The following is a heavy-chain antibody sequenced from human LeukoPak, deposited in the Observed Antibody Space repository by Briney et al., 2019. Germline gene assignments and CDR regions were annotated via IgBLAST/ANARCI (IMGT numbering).Heavy chain of an antibody. V-gene: IGHV1-18*01. J-gene: IGHJ6*02. Sequence: ASVKVSCKASGYTFTSYGISWVRQAPGQGLEWMGWISAYNGNTNYAQKLQGRVTMTTDTSTSTAYMELRSLRSDDTAVYYCARGEGPDTVLLWFGELLGHYGMDVWGQGTTVTVPS. D-gene: IGHD3-10*01. CDR1: GYTFTSYG. CDR2: ISAYNGNT. CDR3: ARGEGPDTVLLWFGELLGHYGMDV.